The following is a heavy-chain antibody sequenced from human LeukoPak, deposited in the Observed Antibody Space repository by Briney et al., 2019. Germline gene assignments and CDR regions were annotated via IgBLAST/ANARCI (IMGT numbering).Heavy chain of an antibody. D-gene: IGHD2-15*01. CDR1: GAFISNYY. V-gene: IGHV4-4*07. CDR3: ARTHCGGGSCDKFDP. Sequence: SETLSLTCTVSGAFISNYYWSWLRQPAGKGLEWIGRFYASGTTYYNPSLRSRVTLSIDTSKNQFSLKLSSVTAADTAVYYCARTHCGGGSCDKFDPWGQGILVTVSS. CDR2: FYASGTT. J-gene: IGHJ5*02.